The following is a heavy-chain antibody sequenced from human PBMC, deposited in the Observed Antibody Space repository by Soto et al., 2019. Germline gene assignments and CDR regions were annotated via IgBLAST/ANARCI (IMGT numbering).Heavy chain of an antibody. V-gene: IGHV4-30-4*02. CDR1: GGSIGNGYYY. Sequence: PSETLSLTCTVSGGSIGNGYYYWSWVRQNPGKGLEWIGHVYHSGRTYYNPSLKSRVGITVDTSKNQFSLNLNSVTDADTAFYYCARWVEVSLDYFDSWGQGIPVTVSS. CDR3: ARWVEVSLDYFDS. D-gene: IGHD2-15*01. CDR2: VYHSGRT. J-gene: IGHJ4*02.